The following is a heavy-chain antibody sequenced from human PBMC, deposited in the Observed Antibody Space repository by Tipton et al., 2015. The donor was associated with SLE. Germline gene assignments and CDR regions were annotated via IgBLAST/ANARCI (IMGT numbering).Heavy chain of an antibody. V-gene: IGHV3-33*01. CDR2: AWYDERYR. J-gene: IGHJ4*02. D-gene: IGHD2-15*01. CDR1: GFMFSDHG. Sequence: RSLRLSCAASGFMFSDHGLHWVRQAPGKGLEWVAVAWYDERYRYYADSVEDRFTIFRDNPKNMLYLQMTSLTSDDTGVYYCARDSVRHCNDVSCFREAHFDSWGQGTLVTVST. CDR3: ARDSVRHCNDVSCFREAHFDS.